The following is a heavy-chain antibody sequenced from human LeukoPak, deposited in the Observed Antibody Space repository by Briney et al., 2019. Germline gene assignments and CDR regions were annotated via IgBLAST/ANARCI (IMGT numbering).Heavy chain of an antibody. CDR3: VRGAIWSGNDGFDR. CDR1: GFTFTSFG. J-gene: IGHJ4*02. D-gene: IGHD3-3*01. Sequence: GGSLRLSCAASGFTFTSFGMHWVRQAPGKGLEWVSSNSSSNYYIYYADSVRGRFTVSRDNARNSLFLHMISLRVEDTAVYYCVRGAIWSGNDGFDRWGQGTLVTVSS. V-gene: IGHV3-21*01. CDR2: NSSSNYYI.